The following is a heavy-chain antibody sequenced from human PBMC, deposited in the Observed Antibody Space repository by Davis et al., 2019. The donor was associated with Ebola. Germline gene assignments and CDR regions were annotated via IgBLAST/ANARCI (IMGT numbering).Heavy chain of an antibody. CDR2: IKQDGSEK. CDR1: GFTFRSYW. V-gene: IGHV3-7*03. D-gene: IGHD1-20*01. CDR3: ARGVTGDFQH. Sequence: GESLKISCAASGFTFRSYWMGWVRQAPGKGLEWVANIKQDGSEKYYVDSVKGRFTISRDNAKNSLDLQMNSLRAEDTAVYYCARGVTGDFQHWGQGTLVTVSS. J-gene: IGHJ1*01.